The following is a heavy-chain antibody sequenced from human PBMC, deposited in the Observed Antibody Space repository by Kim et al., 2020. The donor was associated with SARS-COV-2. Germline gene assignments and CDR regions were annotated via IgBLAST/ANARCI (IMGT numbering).Heavy chain of an antibody. V-gene: IGHV3-30-3*01. CDR2: VSDDGSNK. Sequence: GGSLRLSCAASGFTLSSYDIHWVRQAPGKGLEWVAVVSDDGSNKYYADSVKGRFTISRDNSKNMLYLQMNSLRREDTAVYYCARNKTVGIDYWGQGTLVTVSS. CDR1: GFTLSSYD. J-gene: IGHJ4*02. D-gene: IGHD1-26*01. CDR3: ARNKTVGIDY.